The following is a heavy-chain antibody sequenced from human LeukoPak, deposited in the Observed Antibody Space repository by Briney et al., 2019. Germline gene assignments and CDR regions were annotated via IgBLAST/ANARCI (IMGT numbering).Heavy chain of an antibody. CDR2: IRYDGSNK. CDR1: GFTFSSYG. J-gene: IGHJ4*02. D-gene: IGHD3-22*01. V-gene: IGHV3-30*02. Sequence: GGSLRLSCAASGFTFSSYGMHWVRQAPGKGLEWVAFIRYDGSNKYYADSVTGRFTISRDNSKNTLYLQMNSLRAEDTAVYYCATSTVVITFGPPDYWGQGTLVTVSS. CDR3: ATSTVVITFGPPDY.